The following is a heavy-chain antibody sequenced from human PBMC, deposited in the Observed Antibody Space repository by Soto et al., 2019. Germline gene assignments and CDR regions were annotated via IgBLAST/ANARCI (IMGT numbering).Heavy chain of an antibody. Sequence: GASVKVSCKASGYTFTSYYMHWVRQAPGQGLEWMGIINPSGGSTSYAQKFQGRVTMTRDTSTSTVYMELSSLRSEDTAVYYCARDGPFVVVVAATPNDAFDIWGQGTMVTVSS. CDR1: GYTFTSYY. J-gene: IGHJ3*02. CDR2: INPSGGST. V-gene: IGHV1-46*03. CDR3: ARDGPFVVVVAATPNDAFDI. D-gene: IGHD2-15*01.